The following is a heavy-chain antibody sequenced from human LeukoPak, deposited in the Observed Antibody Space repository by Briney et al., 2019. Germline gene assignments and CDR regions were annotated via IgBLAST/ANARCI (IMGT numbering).Heavy chain of an antibody. J-gene: IGHJ6*02. CDR1: GGTFSSYA. CDR2: IIPIFGTA. CDR3: AREGCSSTSCYVPYYYYGMDV. Sequence: GASVKVSCKASGGTFSSYAISWVRQAPGRGLEWMGGIIPIFGTANYAQKFQGRVTITADESTSTAYMELSSLRSEDTAVYYCAREGCSSTSCYVPYYYYGMDVWGQGTTVTVSS. D-gene: IGHD2-2*01. V-gene: IGHV1-69*13.